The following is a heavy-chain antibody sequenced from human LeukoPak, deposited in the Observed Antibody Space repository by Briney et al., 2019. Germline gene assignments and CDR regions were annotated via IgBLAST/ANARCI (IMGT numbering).Heavy chain of an antibody. CDR2: VSAYNGNT. Sequence: ASVKVSCKTSGYTFSNYGISWVRQAPGQGLEWLGWVSAYNGNTNYAERLQGRDTMTTDTSTSTAYIELRSLTSDDTALYYRARDPTRAFKTGYNHCLDVWGEGTTVIVSS. V-gene: IGHV1-18*01. CDR3: ARDPTRAFKTGYNHCLDV. CDR1: GYTFSNYG. D-gene: IGHD1-14*01. J-gene: IGHJ6*04.